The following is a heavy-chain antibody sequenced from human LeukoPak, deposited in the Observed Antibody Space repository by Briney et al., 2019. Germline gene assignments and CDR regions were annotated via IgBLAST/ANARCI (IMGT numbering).Heavy chain of an antibody. V-gene: IGHV1-46*01. J-gene: IGHJ6*02. Sequence: ASVKVSCKASGYTFTSYYMHWVRQAPGQGLEWMRIINPSGGSTSYAQKFQGRVTMTRDTSTSTVYMELSSLRSEDTAVYYCARRGSSSTYYYGMDVWGQGTTVTVSS. CDR3: ARRGSSSTYYYGMDV. D-gene: IGHD6-6*01. CDR2: INPSGGST. CDR1: GYTFTSYY.